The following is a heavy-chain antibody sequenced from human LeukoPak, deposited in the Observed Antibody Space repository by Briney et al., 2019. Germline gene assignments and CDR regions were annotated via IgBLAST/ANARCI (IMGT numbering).Heavy chain of an antibody. CDR3: ARDPTYYYFDY. V-gene: IGHV3-66*02. D-gene: IGHD1-26*01. CDR1: GFTVSSNY. CDR2: IYSGGGT. Sequence: GGSLRLSCAASGFTVSSNYMSWVLQAPGKRLQWVLVIYSGGGTYYADSVNGRFTISRDNSKNTLYLQMNNVRPEDTAMYYCARDPTYYYFDYWGQGTLVTVSS. J-gene: IGHJ4*02.